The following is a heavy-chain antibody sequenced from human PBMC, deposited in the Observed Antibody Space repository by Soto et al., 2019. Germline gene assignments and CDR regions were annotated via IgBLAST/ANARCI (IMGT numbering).Heavy chain of an antibody. CDR1: GGSFSGYY. D-gene: IGHD3-10*01. J-gene: IGHJ6*02. CDR3: ARGQDGSGSYCMDV. Sequence: SLTCAVYGGSFSGYYWSWIRQPPGKGLEWIGEINHSGSTNYNPSLKSRVTISVDTSKNQFSLKLSSVTAADTAVYYCARGQDGSGSYCMDVWGQGTTVTVSS. CDR2: INHSGST. V-gene: IGHV4-34*01.